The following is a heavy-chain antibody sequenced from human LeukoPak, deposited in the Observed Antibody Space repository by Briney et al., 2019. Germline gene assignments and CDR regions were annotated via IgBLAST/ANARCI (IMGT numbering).Heavy chain of an antibody. CDR1: GGSISSYY. CDR3: ARGPVGGATYYDGDAFDI. V-gene: IGHV4-59*01. Sequence: SETLSLTCTVSGGSISSYYWSWIRQPPGKGLEWIGYIYYSGSTNYNPSLKSRVTISVDTSKNRFSLKLSSVTAVNTAVYYCARGPVGGATYYDGDAFDIWGQGTMVTVSS. J-gene: IGHJ3*02. D-gene: IGHD1-26*01. CDR2: IYYSGST.